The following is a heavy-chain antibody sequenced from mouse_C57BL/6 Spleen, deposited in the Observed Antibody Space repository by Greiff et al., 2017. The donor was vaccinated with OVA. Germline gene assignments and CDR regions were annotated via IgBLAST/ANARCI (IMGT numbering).Heavy chain of an antibody. D-gene: IGHD2-2*01. V-gene: IGHV5-9-1*02. Sequence: DVMLVESGEGLVKPGGSLKLSCAASGFTFSSYAMSWVRQTPEKRLEWVAYISSGGDYIYYADTVKGRFTISRDNARNTLYLQMSSLKSEDTAMYYCTRLWLRLSYWYFDVWGTGTTVTVSS. CDR1: GFTFSSYA. CDR2: ISSGGDYI. J-gene: IGHJ1*03. CDR3: TRLWLRLSYWYFDV.